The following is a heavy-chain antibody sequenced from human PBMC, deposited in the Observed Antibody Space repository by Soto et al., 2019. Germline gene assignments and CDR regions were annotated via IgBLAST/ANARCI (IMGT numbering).Heavy chain of an antibody. Sequence: QVQLQESCPGLVKPSQTLSLTCTVSGGSISSGGYYWSWIRQHPGKGLEWIGYIYYSGSTYYNPSLKSRVTISVDTCKNQFSLKLSSVTAADTAVYYCARAASWIQLWLQPTYFDYGGQGTLVTVSS. CDR3: ARAASWIQLWLQPTYFDY. D-gene: IGHD5-18*01. CDR1: GGSISSGGYY. CDR2: IYYSGST. J-gene: IGHJ4*02. V-gene: IGHV4-31*03.